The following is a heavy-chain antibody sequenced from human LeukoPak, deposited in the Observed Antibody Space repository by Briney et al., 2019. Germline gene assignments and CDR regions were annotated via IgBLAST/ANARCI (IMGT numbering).Heavy chain of an antibody. CDR2: ISGSGGST. V-gene: IGHV3-23*01. J-gene: IGHJ6*02. Sequence: GGSLRLSCAASGFTFSSYAMSWVRQAPGKGLEWVSAISGSGGSTYYADSVKGRFTISRDNSKNMLYLQMNSLRAEDTAVYYCAKGDYYGSGELYGMDVWGQGTTVTVSS. CDR3: AKGDYYGSGELYGMDV. D-gene: IGHD3-10*01. CDR1: GFTFSSYA.